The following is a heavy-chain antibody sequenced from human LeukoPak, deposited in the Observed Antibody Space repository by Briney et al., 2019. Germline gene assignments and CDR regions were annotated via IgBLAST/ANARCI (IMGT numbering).Heavy chain of an antibody. V-gene: IGHV4-4*07. J-gene: IGHJ5*02. CDR1: GGSISNYY. D-gene: IGHD3-3*01. CDR3: ARGGGYDFWSGYYNWFDP. Sequence: SETLSLTCTVSGGSISNYYWGWIRQPAGKGLEWIGRIYTSGSTNYNPSLKSRVTISVDTSKNQFSLKLSSVTAADTAVYYCARGGGYDFWSGYYNWFDPWGQGTLVTVSS. CDR2: IYTSGST.